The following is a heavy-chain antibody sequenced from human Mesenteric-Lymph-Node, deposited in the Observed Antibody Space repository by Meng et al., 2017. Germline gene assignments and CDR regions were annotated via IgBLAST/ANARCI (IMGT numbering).Heavy chain of an antibody. D-gene: IGHD2-15*01. V-gene: IGHV3-30*18. CDR3: AKSLEAAATGFDY. J-gene: IGHJ4*02. CDR2: ISYDGNKK. CDR1: GFTFSSYG. Sequence: VQLVESGGGVVQPARSLILSCAASGFTFSSYGMHWVRQAPGKGLEWVALISYDGNKKYYGDSVKGRFTISRDISKNTLYLQMNSLRPEDTAVYFCAKSLEAAATGFDYWGQGTLVTVSS.